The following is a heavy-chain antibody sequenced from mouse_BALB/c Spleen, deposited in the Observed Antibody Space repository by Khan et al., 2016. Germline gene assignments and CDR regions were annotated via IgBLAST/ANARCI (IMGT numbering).Heavy chain of an antibody. CDR2: INPDTSTI. J-gene: IGHJ2*01. CDR3: ARNNYGTSPYYFDY. Sequence: EVKLLESGGGLVQSGGSLKLSCAASGFDFSGYWMSWVRQAPGKGLEWIGEINPDTSTINYTPSLKDKFIISRDNATNTLYLQMSKVRSEDTALYYCARNNYGTSPYYFDYWGQGTTLTVSS. D-gene: IGHD1-1*01. V-gene: IGHV4-1*02. CDR1: GFDFSGYW.